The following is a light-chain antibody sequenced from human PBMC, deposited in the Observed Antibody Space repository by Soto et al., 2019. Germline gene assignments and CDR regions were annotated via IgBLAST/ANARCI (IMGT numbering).Light chain of an antibody. CDR1: QTIDKY. Sequence: DTQLTQSPSSLSASVGDRVTITFRSSQTIDKYIHWYQEKPGKVPKLLIYAASSLASGVPSRFSGSGSGTDFTLTISSLQHEDFATYYCQQTYIAPRAFGQGTRVDIK. CDR2: AAS. CDR3: QQTYIAPRA. V-gene: IGKV1-39*01. J-gene: IGKJ1*01.